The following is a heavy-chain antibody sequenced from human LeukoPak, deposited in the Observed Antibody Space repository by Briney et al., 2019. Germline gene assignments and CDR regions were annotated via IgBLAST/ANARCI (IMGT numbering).Heavy chain of an antibody. V-gene: IGHV3-23*01. Sequence: GGSLRLSCAASGFTFSSYAMSWVRQAPGKGLEWVSAISGSGGSTYYADSVKGRFTISRDNSKNTLYLQMNSLRAEDTAVYYCAGSVYDFWSGYYGSFDYWGQGTLVTVSS. CDR2: ISGSGGST. CDR1: GFTFSSYA. CDR3: AGSVYDFWSGYYGSFDY. D-gene: IGHD3-3*01. J-gene: IGHJ4*02.